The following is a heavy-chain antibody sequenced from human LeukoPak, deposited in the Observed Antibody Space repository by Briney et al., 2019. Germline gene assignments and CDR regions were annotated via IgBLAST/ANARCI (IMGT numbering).Heavy chain of an antibody. V-gene: IGHV3-7*01. D-gene: IGHD3-10*01. J-gene: IGHJ6*03. Sequence: ETLSLTCTVSGGSISSSSYYWGWIRQAPGKGLEWVANIKQDGSEKYYVDSVKGRFTISRDNAKNSLYLPMNSLRAEDTAVYYCARVSSKATVRGLITKKNYFYYYMDVWGKGTTVTISS. CDR1: GGSISSSSYY. CDR2: IKQDGSEK. CDR3: ARVSSKATVRGLITKKNYFYYYMDV.